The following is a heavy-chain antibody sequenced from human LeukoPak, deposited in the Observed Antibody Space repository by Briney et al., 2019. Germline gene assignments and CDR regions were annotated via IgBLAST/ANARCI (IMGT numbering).Heavy chain of an antibody. CDR3: ARSYGDYVGDWYFDL. CDR1: GGSISSSSYY. Sequence: SETLSLTCTVSGGSISSSSYYWGWIRQPPGKGLEWIGSIYYTGSTYYNPSLKSRVTISVDTSKNQFSLKLSSVTAADTAVYYCARSYGDYVGDWYFDLWGRGTLVTVSS. D-gene: IGHD4-17*01. J-gene: IGHJ2*01. V-gene: IGHV4-39*07. CDR2: IYYTGST.